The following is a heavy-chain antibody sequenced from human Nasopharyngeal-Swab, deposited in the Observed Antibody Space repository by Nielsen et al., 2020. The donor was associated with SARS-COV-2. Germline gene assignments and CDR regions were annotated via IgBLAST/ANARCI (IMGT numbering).Heavy chain of an antibody. CDR2: IGGSGVKI. Sequence: GESLKISCAASGFTFSTAMSWVRQAPAKGLECVSGIGGSGVKIYYSESVKGRFTISRDNPKNTLYLQMKSRRAEDTAVYYCAREYGTNWQHHFDYWGQGIPVTVSS. CDR3: AREYGTNWQHHFDY. D-gene: IGHD7-27*01. J-gene: IGHJ4*02. CDR1: GFTFSTA. V-gene: IGHV3-23*01.